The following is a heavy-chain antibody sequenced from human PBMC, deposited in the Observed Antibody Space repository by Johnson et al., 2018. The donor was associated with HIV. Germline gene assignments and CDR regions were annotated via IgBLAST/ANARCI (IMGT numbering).Heavy chain of an antibody. CDR1: GFTFSSYW. Sequence: VQLVESGGGVVQPGGSLRLSCAASGFTFSSYWMSWVRQAPGKGLEWVANIKQDGREKYYVDSVKGRFTFSRDNAKNSLYLQMSSLRAEDTAVYYCARDRSPYSRVSLGGIWGQGTMVTVSS. CDR3: ARDRSPYSRVSLGGI. V-gene: IGHV3-7*01. CDR2: IKQDGREK. J-gene: IGHJ3*02. D-gene: IGHD1-26*01.